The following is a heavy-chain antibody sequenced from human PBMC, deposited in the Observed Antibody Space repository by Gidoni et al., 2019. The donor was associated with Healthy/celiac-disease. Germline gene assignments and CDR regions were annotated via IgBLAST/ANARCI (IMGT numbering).Heavy chain of an antibody. D-gene: IGHD6-19*01. CDR2: IYHSGST. CDR1: GYSISSGYY. V-gene: IGHV4-38-2*02. CDR3: AREVEAGIAVAGTDFDY. J-gene: IGHJ4*02. Sequence: QVQLQESGPGLVKPSETLSLTCTVSGYSISSGYYWGWIRQPPGKGLEWIGSIYHSGSTYYNPSLKSRVTISVDTSKNQFSLKLSSVTAADTAVYYCAREVEAGIAVAGTDFDYWGQGTLVTVSS.